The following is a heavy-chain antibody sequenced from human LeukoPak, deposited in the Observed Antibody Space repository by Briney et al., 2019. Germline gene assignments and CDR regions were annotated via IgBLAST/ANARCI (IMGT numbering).Heavy chain of an antibody. V-gene: IGHV4-31*03. CDR3: ARWGGSVSSTIDY. D-gene: IGHD3-10*01. CDR2: IYYSGST. CDR1: GGSISSGGYY. J-gene: IGHJ4*02. Sequence: SQTLSLTCTVSGGSISSGGYYWSWIRQHPGKGLEWIGYIYYSGSTYYNPSLKSRVTISVDTSKNQFSLKLSSVTAADTAVYYCARWGGSVSSTIDYWGQGTLLTVSS.